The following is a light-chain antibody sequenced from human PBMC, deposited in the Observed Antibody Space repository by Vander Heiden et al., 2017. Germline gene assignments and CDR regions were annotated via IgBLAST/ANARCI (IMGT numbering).Light chain of an antibody. V-gene: IGLV2-23*02. J-gene: IGLJ1*01. CDR1: RGDVGPCTR. CDR3: CSFGGRSTLEV. Sequence: QSALTQPASVSGYPGPSITVSCTGTRGDVGPCTRVSWYQQHPGKALKLIIYAVTQRPSVVSNRFSGSKSGNTASLTISGLLPEDEADYYCCSFGGRSTLEVFGSGTKVTVL. CDR2: AVT.